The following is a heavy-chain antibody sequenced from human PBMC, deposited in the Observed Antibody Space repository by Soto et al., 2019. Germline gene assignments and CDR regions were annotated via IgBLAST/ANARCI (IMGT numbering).Heavy chain of an antibody. V-gene: IGHV1-18*01. CDR3: ARQLRYFDWFLPVFDY. D-gene: IGHD3-9*01. CDR2: ISAYNGNT. J-gene: IGHJ4*02. CDR1: GYTFTSYG. Sequence: ASVKVSCKASGYTFTSYGISWVRQAPGQGLEWMGWISAYNGNTNYAQKLQGRVTMTTDTSTSTAYMELRSLRSDDTAVYYCARQLRYFDWFLPVFDYWGQGTLVTVSS.